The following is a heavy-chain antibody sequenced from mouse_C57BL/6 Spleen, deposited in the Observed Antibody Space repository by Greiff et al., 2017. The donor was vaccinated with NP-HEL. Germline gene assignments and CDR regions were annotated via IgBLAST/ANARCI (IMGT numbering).Heavy chain of an antibody. CDR3: ARYYGSSYGYFDV. J-gene: IGHJ1*03. Sequence: QVQLQQPGAELVKPGASVKLSCKASGYTFTSYWMHWVKQRPGQGLEWIGMIHPNSGSTNYNAKFKSKATLTVDKSSSTAYMQLSSLTSEDSAVYYCARYYGSSYGYFDVWGTGTTVTVSA. CDR2: IHPNSGST. V-gene: IGHV1-64*01. D-gene: IGHD1-1*01. CDR1: GYTFTSYW.